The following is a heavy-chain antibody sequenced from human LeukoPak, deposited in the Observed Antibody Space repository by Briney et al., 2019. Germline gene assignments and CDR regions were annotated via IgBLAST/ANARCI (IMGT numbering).Heavy chain of an antibody. D-gene: IGHD3-10*01. CDR2: INHSGST. J-gene: IGHJ6*03. V-gene: IGHV4-34*01. Sequence: SETLSLTCAVYGGSFSGYYRSWIRQPPGKGLEWIGEINHSGSTNYNPSLKSRVTISVDTSKNQFSLKLSSVTAADTAVYYCASSIRGSYYMDVWGKGTTVTISS. CDR3: ASSIRGSYYMDV. CDR1: GGSFSGYY.